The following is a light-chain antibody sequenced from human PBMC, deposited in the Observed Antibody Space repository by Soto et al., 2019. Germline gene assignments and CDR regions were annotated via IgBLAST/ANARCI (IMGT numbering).Light chain of an antibody. J-gene: IGLJ1*01. V-gene: IGLV2-8*01. CDR3: ATWDDSLNGYV. CDR2: EVS. Sequence: QSVLTEPRSASGSPGQSVTISCTGTSSDVGKYDYVSWFQHHPGKAPKLIIYEVSKRPSGVPDRFSGSTSGTSASLAISGLRSEDESDYYCATWDDSLNGYVFGTGTKVTVL. CDR1: SSDVGKYDY.